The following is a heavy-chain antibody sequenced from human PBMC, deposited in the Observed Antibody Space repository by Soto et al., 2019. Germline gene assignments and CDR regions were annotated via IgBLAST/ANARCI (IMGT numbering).Heavy chain of an antibody. V-gene: IGHV3-30-3*01. J-gene: IGHJ4*02. CDR3: ARTFDTITYYFDY. CDR2: ISFDGNII. D-gene: IGHD3-9*01. CDR1: DFSFSSYA. Sequence: GGSLRLSCAASDFSFSSYAMHWIRQAPGKGLEWLAVISFDGNIIQYADSVKGRFIISRDNSKNTLYLQMNSLRGDDTAVYYCARTFDTITYYFDYWGQGTLVTVSS.